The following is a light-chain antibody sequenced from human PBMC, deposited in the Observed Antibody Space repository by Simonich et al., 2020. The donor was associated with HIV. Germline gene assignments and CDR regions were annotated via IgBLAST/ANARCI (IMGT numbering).Light chain of an antibody. J-gene: IGKJ2*01. CDR1: QSVSIN. Sequence: EIVMTQSPATLSVSPGERATLSCRASQSVSINLAWYQHKPGQAPRLLISGASTRATGIPARFSGSGSGTDFTLTISSLQSEDFAVYYCQQYGSSPYTFGQGTKLEIK. V-gene: IGKV3-15*01. CDR3: QQYGSSPYT. CDR2: GAS.